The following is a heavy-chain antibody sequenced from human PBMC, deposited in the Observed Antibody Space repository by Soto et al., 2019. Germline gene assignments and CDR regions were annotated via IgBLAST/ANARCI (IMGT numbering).Heavy chain of an antibody. CDR3: ARLIDSSGWYLSDAFDI. V-gene: IGHV4-39*01. Sequence: QLQLQESGPGLVKPSETLSLTCTVSGGSISSSSYYWGWIRQPPGKGLEWIGSIYYSGSTYYNPSLKSRVTISVDTSKNQFSLKLSSVTAADTAVYYCARLIDSSGWYLSDAFDIWGQGTMVTVSS. J-gene: IGHJ3*02. CDR2: IYYSGST. CDR1: GGSISSSSYY. D-gene: IGHD6-19*01.